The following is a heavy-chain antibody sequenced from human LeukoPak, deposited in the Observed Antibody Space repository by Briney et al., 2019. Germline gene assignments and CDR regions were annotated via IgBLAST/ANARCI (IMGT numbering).Heavy chain of an antibody. Sequence: PSETLSLTCTVSGESINPYYWNWIRQSAGKGLEWIGHIYKSGTTNFNPSLTSRVTMSLDTSRNQFSLKLRSVTAEDPAVYFCARSFLDYMDVWGKGTTVTVSS. CDR1: GESINPYY. J-gene: IGHJ6*03. D-gene: IGHD2/OR15-2a*01. CDR2: IYKSGTT. V-gene: IGHV4-4*07. CDR3: ARSFLDYMDV.